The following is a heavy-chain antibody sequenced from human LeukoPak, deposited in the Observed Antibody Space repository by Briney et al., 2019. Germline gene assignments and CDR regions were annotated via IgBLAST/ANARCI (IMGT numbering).Heavy chain of an antibody. Sequence: SETLSLTCTVSGGSISSYYWSWIRQPAGKGLEWIGRIYTSGSTNYNPSLKSRVTMSVDTSKNQFSLKLSSVTAADTAVYYCARDSGGGYYYYYYMDVWGKGTTVTVSS. CDR3: ARDSGGGYYYYYYMDV. CDR2: IYTSGST. V-gene: IGHV4-4*07. J-gene: IGHJ6*03. D-gene: IGHD3-10*01. CDR1: GGSISSYY.